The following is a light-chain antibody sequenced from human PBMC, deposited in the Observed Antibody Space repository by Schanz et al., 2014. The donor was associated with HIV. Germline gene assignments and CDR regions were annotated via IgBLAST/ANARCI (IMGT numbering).Light chain of an antibody. J-gene: IGLJ2*01. V-gene: IGLV1-47*02. CDR2: SSN. Sequence: QSVLTQPPSASGTPGQRVSISCSGSSSNIGANYVYWYHQLPGTAPKLLIYSSNQRPSGVPDRFSGSKSGTSASLAISGLRSEDEADYYCATWDVSLNGPVFGGGTKLTVL. CDR3: ATWDVSLNGPV. CDR1: SSNIGANY.